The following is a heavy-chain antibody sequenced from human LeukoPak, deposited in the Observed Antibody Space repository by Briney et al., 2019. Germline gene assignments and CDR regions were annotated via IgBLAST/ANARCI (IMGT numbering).Heavy chain of an antibody. CDR3: ARDGNYYGSGRGWFDP. CDR2: FDPEDGET. Sequence: ASVKVSCKVSGYTLTELSMHWVRQAPGKGLEWMGGFDPEDGETIYAQKFQGRVTMTEDTSTDTAYMELSSLRSEDTAVYYCARDGNYYGSGRGWFDPWGQGTLVTVSS. D-gene: IGHD3-10*01. V-gene: IGHV1-24*01. CDR1: GYTLTELS. J-gene: IGHJ5*02.